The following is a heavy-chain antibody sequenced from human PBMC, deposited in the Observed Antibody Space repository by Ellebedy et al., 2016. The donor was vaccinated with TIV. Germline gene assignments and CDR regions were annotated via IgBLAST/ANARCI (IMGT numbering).Heavy chain of an antibody. D-gene: IGHD4-17*01. CDR2: IRRSGSPI. CDR3: ARDENYGAEVIDY. J-gene: IGHJ4*02. V-gene: IGHV3-48*02. Sequence: GESLKISCAVSGCTVSRYSRTWFCQAPGKGLEWVSYIRRSGSPIHYADSVKGRFSISRDNVKNSLYLQMNSLRDDDTAVYYCARDENYGAEVIDYWGQGTLVTVSS. CDR1: GCTVSRYS.